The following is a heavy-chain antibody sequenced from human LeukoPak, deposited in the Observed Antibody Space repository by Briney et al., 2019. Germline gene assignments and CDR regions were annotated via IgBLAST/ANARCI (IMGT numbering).Heavy chain of an antibody. CDR3: ARGGRDIVVVVAASPYYYYYMDV. V-gene: IGHV4-34*01. CDR1: GGSFSGYY. D-gene: IGHD2-15*01. CDR2: ISHSGST. Sequence: SETLSLTCAVYGGSFSGYYLSWIRQPPGKGLEWIGEISHSGSTNYNPSLKSRVTISVDTSKNQFSLKLSSVTAADTAVYYCARGGRDIVVVVAASPYYYYYMDVWGKGTTVTVSS. J-gene: IGHJ6*03.